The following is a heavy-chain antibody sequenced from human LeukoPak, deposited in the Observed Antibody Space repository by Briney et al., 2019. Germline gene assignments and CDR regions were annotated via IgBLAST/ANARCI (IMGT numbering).Heavy chain of an antibody. Sequence: PGGSLSLSCAAYGFTFSSYWMSWVRQAPGKGLEWVGKIKQDGSAKYYLDPVNRRFIISRDNAKDSLYLQLNSLRSEDTAVYYCARGRGGYSYGDLGTYYYYYYMDVWGKGTTVTVSS. V-gene: IGHV3-7*01. CDR1: GFTFSSYW. CDR2: IKQDGSAK. D-gene: IGHD5-18*01. CDR3: ARGRGGYSYGDLGTYYYYYYMDV. J-gene: IGHJ6*03.